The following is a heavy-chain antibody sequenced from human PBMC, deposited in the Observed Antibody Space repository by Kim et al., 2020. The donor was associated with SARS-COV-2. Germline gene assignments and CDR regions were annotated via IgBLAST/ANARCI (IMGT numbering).Heavy chain of an antibody. J-gene: IGHJ4*02. V-gene: IGHV4-34*01. CDR3: ARELAN. D-gene: IGHD5-12*01. Sequence: NHSGSTNYNPSLKSRVTISVDTSKNQFSLKLSSVTAADTAVYYCARELANWGQGTLVTVSS. CDR2: NHSGST.